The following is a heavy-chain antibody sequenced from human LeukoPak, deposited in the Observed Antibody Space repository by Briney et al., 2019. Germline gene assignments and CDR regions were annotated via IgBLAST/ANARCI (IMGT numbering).Heavy chain of an antibody. CDR1: GGSISSSSYY. D-gene: IGHD6-13*01. J-gene: IGHJ5*02. CDR3: ARDFSAAGYNWFDP. Sequence: SETLSLTCTVSGGSISSSSYYWGWIRQPPGKGLEWIGSIYYSGSTYYNPSLKSRVTISVDTSKNQFSLKLRSVTAADTAVYYCARDFSAAGYNWFDPWGQGTLVTVSS. V-gene: IGHV4-39*07. CDR2: IYYSGST.